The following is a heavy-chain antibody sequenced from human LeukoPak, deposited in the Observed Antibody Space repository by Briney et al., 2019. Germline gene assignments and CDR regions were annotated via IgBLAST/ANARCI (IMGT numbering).Heavy chain of an antibody. CDR2: IYTSGST. CDR1: GGSISSYY. Sequence: KPSETLSLTCTVSGGSISSYYWSWIRQPAGKGLEWIGRIYTSGSTNYNPSLKSRVTMSVDTSKNQFSLKLSSVTAADTAVYYCARESGYCSGGSCYGSFYYMDVWGKGTTVTISS. D-gene: IGHD2-15*01. CDR3: ARESGYCSGGSCYGSFYYMDV. V-gene: IGHV4-4*07. J-gene: IGHJ6*03.